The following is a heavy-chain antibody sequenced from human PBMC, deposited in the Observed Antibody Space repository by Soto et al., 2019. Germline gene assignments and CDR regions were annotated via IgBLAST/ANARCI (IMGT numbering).Heavy chain of an antibody. Sequence: QVQLLESVGGVVQPGTSLRLSCAASGCLFSRFGMHWVRQAPGKGLEWVAVIVNHGGTKDYADSGRGRFTISRHNSRNTLFLEMSRLRVADTAIYYCARIDEYDGNGVEYWGQGNLVSVSS. CDR2: IVNHGGTK. D-gene: IGHD1-1*01. CDR1: GCLFSRFG. CDR3: ARIDEYDGNGVEY. J-gene: IGHJ4*02. V-gene: IGHV3-33*01.